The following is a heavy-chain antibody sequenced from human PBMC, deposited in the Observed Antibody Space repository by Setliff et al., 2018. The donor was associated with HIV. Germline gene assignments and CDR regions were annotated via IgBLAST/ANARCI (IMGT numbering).Heavy chain of an antibody. Sequence: SETLSLTCTVSGGSISSYYWSWIRQPPGKGLEWIASIHYGGSVFYNPSLRSRVTLSVGTSKNQFSLKLNSVTAADTAVYYCARYVAYDEDDFDIWGQGTMVTVSS. CDR2: IHYGGSV. CDR1: GGSISSYY. D-gene: IGHD3-16*01. J-gene: IGHJ3*02. CDR3: ARYVAYDEDDFDI. V-gene: IGHV4-59*04.